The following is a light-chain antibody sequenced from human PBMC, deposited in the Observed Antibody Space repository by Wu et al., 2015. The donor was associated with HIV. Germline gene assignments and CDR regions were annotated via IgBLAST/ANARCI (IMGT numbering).Light chain of an antibody. CDR2: GAS. Sequence: DILLTQSPGTLSLSPGERATLSCRASQRMSSSYIAWYQQKPGQAPRLLIYGASTRAADIPDRFSGSGSGTDFTLTISRLEPEDFAVYYCQQYGSSPLTFGGRDQGGDET. V-gene: IGKV3-20*01. CDR1: QRMSSSY. J-gene: IGKJ4*01. CDR3: QQYGSSPLT.